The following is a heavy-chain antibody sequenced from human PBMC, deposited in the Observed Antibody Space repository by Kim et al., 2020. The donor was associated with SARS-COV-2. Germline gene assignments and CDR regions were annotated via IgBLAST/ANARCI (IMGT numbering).Heavy chain of an antibody. V-gene: IGHV3-48*03. D-gene: IGHD2-8*01. J-gene: IGHJ6*02. CDR3: ARDFGRYCTNPTCWRALYGMDV. CDR1: GFTFSSSE. Sequence: GGSLRLSCAASGFTFSSSEMNWVRQAPGKGLEWVSYISGSGDTIHYADSVKGRFTISRDNAKNSLFLQMNSLRAEDTAVYYCARDFGRYCTNPTCWRALYGMDVWGQGTTVTVSS. CDR2: ISGSGDTI.